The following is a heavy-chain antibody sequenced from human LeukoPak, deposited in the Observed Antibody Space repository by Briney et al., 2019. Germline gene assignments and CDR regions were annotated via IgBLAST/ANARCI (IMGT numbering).Heavy chain of an antibody. Sequence: ASVKVSCKASGYTFTSYDINWVRQATGQGLEWMGWMNPNSGNTGYAQKFQGRVTMTRDTSISTAYMELSRLRSDDTAVYYCARRGSQLLSYWFDPWGQGTLVTVSS. CDR1: GYTFTSYD. V-gene: IGHV1-8*01. CDR3: ARRGSQLLSYWFDP. J-gene: IGHJ5*02. CDR2: MNPNSGNT. D-gene: IGHD2-2*01.